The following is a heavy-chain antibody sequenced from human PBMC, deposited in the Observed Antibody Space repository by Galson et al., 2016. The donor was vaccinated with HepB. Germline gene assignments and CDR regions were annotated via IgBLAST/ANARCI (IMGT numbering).Heavy chain of an antibody. Sequence: SVKVSCKASGYSFTKYYIHWVRQAPGQGLEWMGVINPSSGNTTYAQKFQGRATMTRETSTTTVFMQLNTQKSDETAFYYCSRWPFDYWGQGTLVTVSS. CDR3: SRWPFDY. J-gene: IGHJ4*02. CDR2: INPSSGNT. V-gene: IGHV1-46*01. CDR1: GYSFTKYY.